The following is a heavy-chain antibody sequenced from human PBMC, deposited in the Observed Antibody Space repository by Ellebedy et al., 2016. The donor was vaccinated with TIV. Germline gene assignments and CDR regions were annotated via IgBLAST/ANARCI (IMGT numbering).Heavy chain of an antibody. V-gene: IGHV4-34*01. CDR1: GGSFSGYY. J-gene: IGHJ6*02. Sequence: MPGGSLRLSCAVYGGSFSGYYWSWIRQPPGKGLEWIGEINHSGSTNYNPSLKSRVTISVDTSKNQFSLKLSSVTAADTAVYYCARDGDIVVVVAAFYYYYGMDVWGQGTTVTVSS. D-gene: IGHD2-15*01. CDR2: INHSGST. CDR3: ARDGDIVVVVAAFYYYYGMDV.